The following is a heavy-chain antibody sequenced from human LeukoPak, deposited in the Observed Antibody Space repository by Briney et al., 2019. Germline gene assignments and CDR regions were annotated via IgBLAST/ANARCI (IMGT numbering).Heavy chain of an antibody. CDR2: ISTGSRYI. D-gene: IGHD3-3*01. J-gene: IGHJ3*02. CDR1: GFTFSRYS. CDR3: ARDLQLRLLEWAENDGFDI. Sequence: KPGGSLRLSCATSGFTFSRYSMNWVRQAPGKGLEWVASISTGSRYIYYADSVKGRFTISRDNAKNSLYLHMNSLRAEDTAVYYCARDLQLRLLEWAENDGFDIWGQGTMVNVFS. V-gene: IGHV3-21*01.